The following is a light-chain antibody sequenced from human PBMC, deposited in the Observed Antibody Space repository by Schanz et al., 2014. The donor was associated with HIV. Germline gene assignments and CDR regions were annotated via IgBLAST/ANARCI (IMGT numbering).Light chain of an antibody. CDR1: SSSIGS. Sequence: QSVLTQPPSASGTPGQSVTISCSGVSSSIGSIHWYQHFPGTAPKLLIYANMQRPSGVPDRFSGSGSGTSATLAISGLQSEDEADYYCATWDDSLNNWVFGGGTKLTVL. CDR2: ANM. V-gene: IGLV1-44*01. J-gene: IGLJ3*02. CDR3: ATWDDSLNNWV.